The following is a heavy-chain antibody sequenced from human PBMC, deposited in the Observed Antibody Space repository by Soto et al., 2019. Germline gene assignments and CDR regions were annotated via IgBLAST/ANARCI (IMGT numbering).Heavy chain of an antibody. V-gene: IGHV1-69*06. D-gene: IGHD1-26*01. Sequence: QVQLVQSGAEVKKPGSSVRVSCKVSGGTFGSHTFTWVRQAPGQGLEWMGEIIPVFNAANYAQRFQDRVTITEDRSATTVYLALSRLTSADTATYYCARIATLTYHNTSGTDLDFWGQGNLVIVSS. CDR2: IIPVFNAA. CDR1: GGTFGSHT. J-gene: IGHJ4*02. CDR3: ARIATLTYHNTSGTDLDF.